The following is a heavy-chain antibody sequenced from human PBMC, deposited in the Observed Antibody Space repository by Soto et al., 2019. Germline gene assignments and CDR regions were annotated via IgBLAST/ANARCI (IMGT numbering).Heavy chain of an antibody. CDR3: ARGWYYGSGSPFDP. J-gene: IGHJ5*02. CDR1: GYNFTSYD. CDR2: MNPNRGNT. Sequence: QVQLVQSGAEVKKPGASVKVSCKASGYNFTSYDINWVRQATGQGLEWMGWMNPNRGNTGYAQKFQGRVNMTRKTTISTADMELSSLRSEDTAGYYCARGWYYGSGSPFDPWGQGTLVTVSS. D-gene: IGHD3-10*01. V-gene: IGHV1-8*01.